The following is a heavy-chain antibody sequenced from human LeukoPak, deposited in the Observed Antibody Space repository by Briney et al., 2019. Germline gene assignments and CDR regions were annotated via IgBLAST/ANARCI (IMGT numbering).Heavy chain of an antibody. CDR1: GYSISSGYY. D-gene: IGHD4-23*01. J-gene: IGHJ6*03. CDR3: SRLGRTVARDYYYYMDV. Sequence: SETLSLTYAVSGYSISSGYYWGWIRQPPGKGLEWIGSIYHSGSTYYNPSLKSRVTISVDTSKNQFSLKLSSVTAADTAVYYCSRLGRTVARDYYYYMDVWGKGTTVTVSS. CDR2: IYHSGST. V-gene: IGHV4-38-2*01.